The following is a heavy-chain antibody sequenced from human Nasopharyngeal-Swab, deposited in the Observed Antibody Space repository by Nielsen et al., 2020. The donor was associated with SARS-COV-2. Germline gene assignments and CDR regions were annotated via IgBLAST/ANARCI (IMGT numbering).Heavy chain of an antibody. D-gene: IGHD3-3*01. V-gene: IGHV4-61*05. J-gene: IGHJ4*02. Sequence: SQTLSLTCAVSGGSISSSTYYWSWIRQPPGKGLEWIGYIYYSGSTNYNPSLKSRVTISVDKSKNQFSLKLTSVTAADTAVYYCARLVRVFGVVTIDYWGQGTLVTVSS. CDR2: IYYSGST. CDR3: ARLVRVFGVVTIDY. CDR1: GGSISSSTYY.